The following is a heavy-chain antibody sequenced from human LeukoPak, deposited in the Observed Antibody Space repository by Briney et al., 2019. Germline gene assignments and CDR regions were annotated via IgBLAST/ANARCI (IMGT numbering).Heavy chain of an antibody. D-gene: IGHD3-10*01. CDR1: GYSFTSYW. V-gene: IGHV5-51*01. CDR2: IYPGDSDT. J-gene: IGHJ4*02. Sequence: GASLKISVKGSGYSFTSYWIGWVRPMPGKGLEWMGIIYPGDSDTRYSPSFQGQVTISADKSISTAYLQWSSLKASDTAMYYCARGNYYGSGSYPNPHFDYWGQGTLVTVSS. CDR3: ARGNYYGSGSYPNPHFDY.